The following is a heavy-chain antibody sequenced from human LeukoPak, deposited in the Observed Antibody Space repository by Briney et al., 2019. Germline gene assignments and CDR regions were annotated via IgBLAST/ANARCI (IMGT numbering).Heavy chain of an antibody. Sequence: SETLSLTCAVYGGSFSGYYWSWIRQPPGKGLVWIGEINHSGSTNYNPSLKSRVTISVDTSKNQFSLKLSSATAADTAVYYCARVGVGGVDYWGQGTLVTVSS. CDR2: INHSGST. CDR1: GGSFSGYY. J-gene: IGHJ4*02. D-gene: IGHD2-8*02. CDR3: ARVGVGGVDY. V-gene: IGHV4-34*01.